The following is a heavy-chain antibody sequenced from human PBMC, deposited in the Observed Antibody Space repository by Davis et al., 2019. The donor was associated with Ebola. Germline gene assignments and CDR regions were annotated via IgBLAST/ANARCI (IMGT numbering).Heavy chain of an antibody. CDR3: AKAYGDYYYYYGMDV. J-gene: IGHJ6*04. CDR2: ISGSGGST. D-gene: IGHD2-21*02. CDR1: GFTFSSYA. V-gene: IGHV3-23*01. Sequence: GGSLRLSCAASGFTFSSYAMSWVRQAPGKGLEWVSAISGSGGSTYYADSVKGRFTPSRDNVKNSLYLQMNSLRAEDTAVYYCAKAYGDYYYYYGMDVWGKGTTVTVSS.